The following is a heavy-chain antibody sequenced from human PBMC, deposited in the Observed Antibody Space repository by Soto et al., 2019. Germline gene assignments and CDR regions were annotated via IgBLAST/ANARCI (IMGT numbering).Heavy chain of an antibody. D-gene: IGHD3-22*01. CDR3: VLGSRDTVDSSRFSEH. Sequence: AETLSLACAVYGGSFSAYYWSWIRQAPGKGLEWIGEINLGGGGSYNASLKSRGTIVVDTSKRLFCLKLTSLIAGDRAVSYYVLGSRDTVDSSRFSEHWGQGNPVTVSP. CDR2: INLGGGG. J-gene: IGHJ4*02. V-gene: IGHV4-34*01. CDR1: GGSFSAYY.